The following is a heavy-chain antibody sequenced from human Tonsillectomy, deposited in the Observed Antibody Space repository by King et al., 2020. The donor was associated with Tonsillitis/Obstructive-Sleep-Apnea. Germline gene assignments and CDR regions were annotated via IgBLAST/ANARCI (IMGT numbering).Heavy chain of an antibody. CDR3: ARSGSIFPRD. V-gene: IGHV4-31*03. D-gene: IGHD3-10*01. CDR2: IYYSWPT. Sequence: VQLQESGPGLVKPSQTLSLTCTVSGGSINSGGYYWSWIRHHPGKGLEGIGYIYYSWPTYYNPSLKSRVTISADTSKNQFSLKLSSVTAADAAVYYCARSGSIFPRDWGQGTLVTVSS. CDR1: GGSINSGGYY. J-gene: IGHJ4*02.